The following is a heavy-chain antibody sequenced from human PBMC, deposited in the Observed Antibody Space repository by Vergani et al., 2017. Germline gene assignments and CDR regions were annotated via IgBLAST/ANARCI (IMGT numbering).Heavy chain of an antibody. J-gene: IGHJ4*02. Sequence: QVQLVESGGGVVQPGRSLRLSCAASGFTFSSYGMHWVRQAPGKGLEWVAVISYDGSNKYYADSVKGRFTISRDNSKNTLYLQMNSLRAEDTAVYYCAKERDSSSGYSSLDYWGQGTLVTVSS. D-gene: IGHD6-13*01. CDR2: ISYDGSNK. CDR3: AKERDSSSGYSSLDY. V-gene: IGHV3-30*18. CDR1: GFTFSSYG.